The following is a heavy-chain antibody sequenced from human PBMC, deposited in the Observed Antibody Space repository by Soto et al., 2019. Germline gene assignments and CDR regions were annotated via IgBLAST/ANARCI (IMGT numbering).Heavy chain of an antibody. Sequence: QVQLQESGPGLVKPSETLSLTCTVSGGSISSYYWSWIRQPPGKGLEWIGYIYYSGSTNYNPSLKSRVTISVDTSKNQFSLKLSSVTAADTAVYYCAHSSGWSIPFGYWGQGTLVTVSS. CDR3: AHSSGWSIPFGY. J-gene: IGHJ4*02. D-gene: IGHD6-19*01. CDR2: IYYSGST. V-gene: IGHV4-59*01. CDR1: GGSISSYY.